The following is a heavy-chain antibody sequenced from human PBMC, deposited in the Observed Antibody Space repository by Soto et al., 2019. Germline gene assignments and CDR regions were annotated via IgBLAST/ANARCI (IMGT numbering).Heavy chain of an antibody. Sequence: QMQLVQSGPEVKKPGTSVKVSCKASGFTFTSSAVQWVRQARGQRLEWIGWIVVGSGNTNYAQKFQERVTITRDMSTSTAYMELCSLISEHTAVYYCAADFVTQGVWTAWGQGTLVTVSS. J-gene: IGHJ5*02. D-gene: IGHD1-1*01. CDR2: IVVGSGNT. CDR1: GFTFTSSA. CDR3: AADFVTQGVWTA. V-gene: IGHV1-58*01.